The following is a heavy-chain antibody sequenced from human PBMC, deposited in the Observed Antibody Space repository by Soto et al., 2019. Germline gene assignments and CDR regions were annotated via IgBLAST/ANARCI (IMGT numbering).Heavy chain of an antibody. V-gene: IGHV3-33*01. CDR2: IWHDGSNK. CDR3: ARDGIGGTTSRGSLEY. D-gene: IGHD1-1*01. Sequence: QVQLVQSGGGVVQPGRSLRLSCAVPEFIFSGYGMHWIRQAPGKGLEWVAIIWHDGSNKYYADSVKGRFTISRDNPNKRLFLQMESMRAENTAVSSCARDGIGGTTSRGSLEYWGQGTQVIVSS. CDR1: EFIFSGYG. J-gene: IGHJ4*02.